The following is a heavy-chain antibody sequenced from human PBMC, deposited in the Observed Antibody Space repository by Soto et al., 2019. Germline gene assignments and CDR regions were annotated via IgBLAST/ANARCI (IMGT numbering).Heavy chain of an antibody. J-gene: IGHJ4*02. V-gene: IGHV4-39*01. CDR3: ASSGTRRPFYFDY. D-gene: IGHD1-7*01. CDR1: GGSISSSSYY. Sequence: QLQLQESGPGLVKPSETLSLTCTVSGGSISSSSYYWSWIRQPPGKGLEWIGSIYYSGSTYYNPSLKSRVTISVDTSKNQFSLKLTSVTAADTAVYYCASSGTRRPFYFDYWGQGTLVTVSS. CDR2: IYYSGST.